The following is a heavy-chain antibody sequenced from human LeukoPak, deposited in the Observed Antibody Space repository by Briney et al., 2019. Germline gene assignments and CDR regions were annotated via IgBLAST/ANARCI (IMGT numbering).Heavy chain of an antibody. J-gene: IGHJ3*02. CDR3: ARDLISPGDAFDI. CDR1: GYTFTSHY. Sequence: GASVKVSCKASGYTFTSHYMHWVRQAPGQGLEWMGIINPSGGSTSYAQKFQGRVTMTRDTSTSTVYMELSSLRSEDTAVYYCARDLISPGDAFDIWGQGTMVTVSS. V-gene: IGHV1-46*01. CDR2: INPSGGST. D-gene: IGHD3-16*01.